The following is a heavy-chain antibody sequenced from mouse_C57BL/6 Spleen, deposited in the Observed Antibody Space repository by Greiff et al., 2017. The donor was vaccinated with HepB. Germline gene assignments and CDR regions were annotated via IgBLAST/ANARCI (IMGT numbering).Heavy chain of an antibody. CDR3: ARRGLLYYFDY. J-gene: IGHJ2*01. Sequence: QVQLQQSGAELVKPGASVKLSCKASGYTFTSYWMHWVKQRPGQGLEWIGMIHPNSGSTNYNEKFKSKATLTVDKSSSTAYMQLSSLTSEDSAVYYCARRGLLYYFDYWGQGTTLTVSS. CDR2: IHPNSGST. CDR1: GYTFTSYW. V-gene: IGHV1-64*01. D-gene: IGHD3-3*01.